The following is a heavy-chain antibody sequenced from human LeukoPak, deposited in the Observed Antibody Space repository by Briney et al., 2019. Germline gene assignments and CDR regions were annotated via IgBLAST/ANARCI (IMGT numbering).Heavy chain of an antibody. J-gene: IGHJ4*02. Sequence: SETLSLTCTVSGGSISGYYWSWIRQPPGKRLEWIGEINHSGSTNYNPSLKSRVTISVDTSKNQFSLKLSSVTAADTAVYYCARSAYSYGRFDYWGQGTLVTVSS. V-gene: IGHV4-34*01. CDR2: INHSGST. CDR3: ARSAYSYGRFDY. CDR1: GGSISGYY. D-gene: IGHD5-18*01.